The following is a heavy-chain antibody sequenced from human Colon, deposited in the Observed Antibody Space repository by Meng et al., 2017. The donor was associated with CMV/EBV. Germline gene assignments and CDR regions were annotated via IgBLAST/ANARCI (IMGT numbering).Heavy chain of an antibody. D-gene: IGHD1-26*01. J-gene: IGHJ5*02. Sequence: SETLSLTCTVSDDSISSSNCYWGWIRQPPGKGLEWIGTIHWSGVTSYNPPLKSRVTIAVDTSKNQFSLRLNAVTAADSAVYYCERGRVGNTVRIDPWGQGTLVTVSS. CDR1: DDSISSSNCY. CDR2: IHWSGVT. V-gene: IGHV4-39*07. CDR3: ERGRVGNTVRIDP.